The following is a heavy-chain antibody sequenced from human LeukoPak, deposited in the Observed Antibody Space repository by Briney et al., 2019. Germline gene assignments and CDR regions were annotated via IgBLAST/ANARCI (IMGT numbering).Heavy chain of an antibody. D-gene: IGHD6-19*01. V-gene: IGHV4-59*01. CDR3: ARYRQWLERPNYYYYMDV. CDR1: GGSISSYY. Sequence: SETLSLTCTVSGGSISSYYWSWIRQPPGKGLEWIGYIYYSRSTNYNPSLKSRVTISVDTSKNQFSLKLSSVTAADTAVYYCARYRQWLERPNYYYYMDVWGKGTTVTVSS. J-gene: IGHJ6*03. CDR2: IYYSRST.